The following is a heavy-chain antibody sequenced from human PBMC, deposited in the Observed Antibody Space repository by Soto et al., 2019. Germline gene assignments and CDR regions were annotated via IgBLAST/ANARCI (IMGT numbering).Heavy chain of an antibody. J-gene: IGHJ6*02. CDR1: GYTFTSYG. D-gene: IGHD3-3*01. V-gene: IGHV1-18*04. Sequence: ASVKVSCKASGYTFTSYGISWVRQAPGQGLEWMGWISAYNGNTNYAQKLQGRVTMTTDTSTSTAYMEPRSLRSDDTAAYYCARTGYYDFWSGYYNYYGMDVWGQGTTVTVSS. CDR3: ARTGYYDFWSGYYNYYGMDV. CDR2: ISAYNGNT.